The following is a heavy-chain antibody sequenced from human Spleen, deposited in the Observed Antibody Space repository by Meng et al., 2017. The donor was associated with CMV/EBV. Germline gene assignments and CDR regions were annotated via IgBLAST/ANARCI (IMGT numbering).Heavy chain of an antibody. CDR1: GFTFSSYW. Sequence: GESLKISCAASGFTFSSYWMSWVRQAPGKGLEWVANIKQDGSEKYYADSVKGRFTISRDNSKNTLYLQMNSLRAEDTAVYYCARMGSGYGSGSEAYYYYGMDVWGQGTTVTVSS. CDR3: ARMGSGYGSGSEAYYYYGMDV. J-gene: IGHJ6*02. D-gene: IGHD3-10*01. CDR2: IKQDGSEK. V-gene: IGHV3-7*01.